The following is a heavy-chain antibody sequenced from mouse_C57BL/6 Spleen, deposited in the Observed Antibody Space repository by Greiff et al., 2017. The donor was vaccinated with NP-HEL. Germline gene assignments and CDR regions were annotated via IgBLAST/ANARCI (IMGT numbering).Heavy chain of an antibody. CDR1: GYTFTSYW. D-gene: IGHD1-1*01. J-gene: IGHJ1*03. Sequence: VKLQQPGAELVKPGASVKVSCKASGYTFTSYWMHWVKQRPGRGLEWIGRIHPSDSDTNYNQKFKGKATLTVDKSSSTAYMQLSSLTSEDSAVYYCAISGSSYGYFDVWGTGTTVTVSS. CDR2: IHPSDSDT. V-gene: IGHV1-74*01. CDR3: AISGSSYGYFDV.